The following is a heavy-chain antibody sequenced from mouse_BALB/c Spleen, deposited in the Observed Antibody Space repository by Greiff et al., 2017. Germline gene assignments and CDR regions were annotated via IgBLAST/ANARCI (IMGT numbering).Heavy chain of an antibody. CDR3: ARVYGSSYYYAMDY. CDR2: IWGDGST. V-gene: IGHV2-6-7*01. CDR1: GFSLTGYG. Sequence: VQVVESGPGLVAPSQSLSITCTVSGFSLTGYGVNWVRQPPGKGLEWLGMIWGDGSTDYNSALKSRLSISKDNSKSQVFLKMNSLQTDDTARYYCARVYGSSYYYAMDYWGQGTSVTVSS. J-gene: IGHJ4*01. D-gene: IGHD1-1*01.